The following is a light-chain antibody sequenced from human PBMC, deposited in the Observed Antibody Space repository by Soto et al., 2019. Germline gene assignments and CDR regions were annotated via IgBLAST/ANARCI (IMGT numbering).Light chain of an antibody. Sequence: QSVLTQPPSVSGAPGQRVTISCTGTNSNIGAAYDVHWYQQQPGTAPKLLIYYNNIRPSWVPDRFSGSKYGTSASLPISWLQDADEADYYCQSQDRSLSDSVFGGGTKVTVL. CDR3: QSQDRSLSDSV. CDR2: YNN. J-gene: IGLJ2*01. CDR1: NSNIGAAYD. V-gene: IGLV1-40*01.